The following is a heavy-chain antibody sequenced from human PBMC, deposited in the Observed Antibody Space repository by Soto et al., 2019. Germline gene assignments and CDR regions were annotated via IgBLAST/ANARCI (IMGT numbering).Heavy chain of an antibody. CDR2: INAGNGNT. CDR3: ARSSSLFVTDY. D-gene: IGHD6-13*01. CDR1: GYTFTSYA. Sequence: QVQLVQSGAEVKKPGASVKVSCKASGYTFTSYAMHWVRQAPGQRLEWMGWINAGNGNTKYSQKCQGRVTITRDTSASTDYMELSSLRSEDTAVYYCARSSSLFVTDYWGQVTLVTVSS. V-gene: IGHV1-3*01. J-gene: IGHJ4*02.